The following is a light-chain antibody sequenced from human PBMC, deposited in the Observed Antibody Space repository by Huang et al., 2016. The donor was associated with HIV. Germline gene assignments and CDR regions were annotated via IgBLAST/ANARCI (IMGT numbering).Light chain of an antibody. J-gene: IGKJ3*01. Sequence: DIQMTQSPSSLSASVGERVTITCQASQDISNYLNWYQQKPGKAPKLLIHDASNLETGVPARFIGSVSGTDFTFTISSLQPEDIATYYCQQYDSFVMSFGPGTKVDIK. V-gene: IGKV1-33*01. CDR1: QDISNY. CDR2: DAS. CDR3: QQYDSFVMS.